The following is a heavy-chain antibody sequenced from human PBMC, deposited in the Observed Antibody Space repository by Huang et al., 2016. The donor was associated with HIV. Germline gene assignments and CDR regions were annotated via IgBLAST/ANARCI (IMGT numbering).Heavy chain of an antibody. D-gene: IGHD6-19*01. CDR1: GGSFSGYY. CDR2: INQGGST. Sequence: QVQIDQWGAGLLKPSETLSLTCAVYGGSFSGYYWNWIRQHPGKGLEWIGKINQGGSTNHNPSLKSRVTILVDVSKKQFSLQLRSVTAADTAIYYCARGGPRITVTGPLDSWGPGALVSVSS. V-gene: IGHV4-34*01. J-gene: IGHJ4*02. CDR3: ARGGPRITVTGPLDS.